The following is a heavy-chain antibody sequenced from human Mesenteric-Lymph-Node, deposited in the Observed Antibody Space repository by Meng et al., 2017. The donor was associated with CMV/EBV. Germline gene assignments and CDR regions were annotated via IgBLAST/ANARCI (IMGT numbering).Heavy chain of an antibody. Sequence: GESLKISCAASGFVFSNYAMSWVRQAPGKGLEWVSVIYGGDTPSAYYADSVKGRFTISRDNSKNTLYLQMNSLRAEDTAVYYCAKVIPDYYDSSGYIWYGMDVWGQGTTVTVSS. V-gene: IGHV3-23*03. CDR2: IYGGDTPSA. J-gene: IGHJ6*02. CDR1: GFVFSNYA. CDR3: AKVIPDYYDSSGYIWYGMDV. D-gene: IGHD3-22*01.